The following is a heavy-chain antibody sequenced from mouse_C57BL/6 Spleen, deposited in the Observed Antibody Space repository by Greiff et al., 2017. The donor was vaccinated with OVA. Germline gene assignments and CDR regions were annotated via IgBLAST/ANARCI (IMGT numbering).Heavy chain of an antibody. J-gene: IGHJ4*01. Sequence: EVQLQESGGGLVKPGGSLKLSCAASGFTFSSYAMSWVRQTPEKRLEWVATISDGGSYTYYPDNVKGRFTISRDHAKNNLYLQMSHLKSEDTAMYYCARQPYAMDYWGQGTSVTVSS. CDR1: GFTFSSYA. CDR2: ISDGGSYT. D-gene: IGHD6-1*01. V-gene: IGHV5-4*01. CDR3: ARQPYAMDY.